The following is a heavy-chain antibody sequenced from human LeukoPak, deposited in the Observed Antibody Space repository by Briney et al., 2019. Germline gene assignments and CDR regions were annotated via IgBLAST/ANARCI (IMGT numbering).Heavy chain of an antibody. Sequence: SETLSLTCSVSGGSMSSGGYYWSWIRQPPGKGLEWIGEINHSGSTNYNPSLKSRVTISVDTSKNQFSLKLSSVTAADTAVYYCARGLGYCSSTSCQRIARPWAFDIWGQGTMVTVSS. J-gene: IGHJ3*02. CDR3: ARGLGYCSSTSCQRIARPWAFDI. V-gene: IGHV4-39*07. CDR2: INHSGST. D-gene: IGHD2-2*03. CDR1: GGSMSSGGYY.